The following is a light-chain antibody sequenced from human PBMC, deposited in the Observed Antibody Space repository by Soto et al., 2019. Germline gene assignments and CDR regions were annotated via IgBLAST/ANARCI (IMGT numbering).Light chain of an antibody. V-gene: IGKV1-5*01. Sequence: DIEMTQSPATLSASVGDRVTISCRASQSVRSRLAWYQQKPGRAPKFLIYDASTMESGIPSRFSGSGSGTEFTLTISNLQPDDFATYYCQQYDNYPLTFGGGTKVDIK. CDR1: QSVRSR. CDR2: DAS. J-gene: IGKJ4*01. CDR3: QQYDNYPLT.